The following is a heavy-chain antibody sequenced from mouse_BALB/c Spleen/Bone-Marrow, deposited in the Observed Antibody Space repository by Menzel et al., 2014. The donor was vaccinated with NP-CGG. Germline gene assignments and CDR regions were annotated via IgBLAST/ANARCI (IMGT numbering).Heavy chain of an antibody. CDR1: GYTFTSYW. CDR2: INPSNGRT. J-gene: IGHJ3*01. CDR3: ARYDSPAWFAY. D-gene: IGHD2-3*01. Sequence: QVQLKESGAELVKPGASVKLSCKASGYTFTSYWIRWVKLRPGHGLEWIGEINPSNGRTNYNEKFKNKATLTVDKSSSTAYIQLSSLTSEDSAVYYCARYDSPAWFAYWGQGTLVTVS. V-gene: IGHV1S81*02.